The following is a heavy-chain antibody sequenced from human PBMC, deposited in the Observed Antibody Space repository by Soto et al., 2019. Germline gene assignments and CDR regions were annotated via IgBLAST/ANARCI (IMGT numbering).Heavy chain of an antibody. CDR2: ISSGSSYI. D-gene: IGHD1-1*01. Sequence: GGSLRLSCAASGFTFSSYRMNWVRQAPGKGLEWVSSISSGSSYIYYADSVKGRLTISRDNAKNSLYLQMNSLRAEDTAVYYCARTRRGAQLGWFDPWGQGTLVTVSS. CDR3: ARTRRGAQLGWFDP. CDR1: GFTFSSYR. J-gene: IGHJ5*02. V-gene: IGHV3-21*01.